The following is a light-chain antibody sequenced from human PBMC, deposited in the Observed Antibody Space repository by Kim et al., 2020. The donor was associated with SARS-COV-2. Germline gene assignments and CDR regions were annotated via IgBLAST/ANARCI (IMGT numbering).Light chain of an antibody. V-gene: IGKV1-39*01. CDR3: QQSYTSPRT. CDR1: QAIRNY. CDR2: AAS. Sequence: DIQVTQSPSSLSASVGDRVAITCRASQAIRNYLNWYQQKPGQAPKLLIYAASTLQSGVPSRFSGSGSGADFTLIISSLQPEDFATYFCQQSYTSPRTFGQGTKVDIK. J-gene: IGKJ1*01.